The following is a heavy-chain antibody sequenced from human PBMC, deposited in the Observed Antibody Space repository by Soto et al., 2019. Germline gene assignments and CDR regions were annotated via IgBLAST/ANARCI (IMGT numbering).Heavy chain of an antibody. V-gene: IGHV3-23*01. CDR3: AKDAKILDWLPTSYYYDF. D-gene: IGHD3-9*01. CDR2: IGRSGNST. Sequence: EVQVLDSGGGLAQPGGSLRLSCAASGFSFSSHAMSWVRQSPGKGLEWVSSIGRSGNSTYSADSVRGRFTISRDNSKNTLYLQMNSLRAEDTAVYYCAKDAKILDWLPTSYYYDFWGQGTLVTVSS. CDR1: GFSFSSHA. J-gene: IGHJ4*02.